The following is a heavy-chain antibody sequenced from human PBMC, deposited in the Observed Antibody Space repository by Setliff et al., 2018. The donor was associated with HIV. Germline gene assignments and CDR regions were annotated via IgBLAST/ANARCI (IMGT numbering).Heavy chain of an antibody. V-gene: IGHV1-18*01. CDR1: GYTFTNYG. CDR3: ASGTTLARGVISFDV. Sequence: ASVKVSCKASGYTFTNYGIIWVRQAPGQGLEWMGWVSVYNDNTNYAQKFQGRVTMTSDTSTSTAYMELGSLTSDDTAVYFCASGTTLARGVISFDVWGKGTTVTVSS. CDR2: VSVYNDNT. J-gene: IGHJ6*03. D-gene: IGHD3-10*01.